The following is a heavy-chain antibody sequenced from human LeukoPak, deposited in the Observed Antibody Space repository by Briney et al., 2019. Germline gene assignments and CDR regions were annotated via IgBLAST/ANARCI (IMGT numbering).Heavy chain of an antibody. Sequence: GASVKVSCKASRYTFTGYYMHWVRQAPGQGLEWMGWINPNSGGTNYAQKFQGRVTMTRDTSISTAYMELSRLRSDDTAVYYCARGRYYYDSSAYYFDYWGQGTLVTVSS. J-gene: IGHJ4*02. CDR3: ARGRYYYDSSAYYFDY. CDR1: RYTFTGYY. CDR2: INPNSGGT. V-gene: IGHV1-2*02. D-gene: IGHD3-22*01.